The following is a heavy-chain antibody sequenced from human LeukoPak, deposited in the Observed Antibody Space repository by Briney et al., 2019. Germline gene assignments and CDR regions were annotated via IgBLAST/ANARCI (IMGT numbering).Heavy chain of an antibody. CDR1: GYNFTSYR. CDR2: IYPGDSDT. CDR3: ARHVGGVSLDY. D-gene: IGHD2-15*01. J-gene: IGHJ4*02. Sequence: GESLKISCKGSGYNFTSYRIGRVRQMPGKGLEWMGLIYPGDSDTRYSPSFQGQVTISADKSISTAYLQWSSLKASDTAMYYCARHVGGVSLDYWGQGTLVTVSS. V-gene: IGHV5-51*01.